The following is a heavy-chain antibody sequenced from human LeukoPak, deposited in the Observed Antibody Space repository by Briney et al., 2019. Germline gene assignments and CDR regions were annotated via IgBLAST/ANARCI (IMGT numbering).Heavy chain of an antibody. J-gene: IGHJ4*02. V-gene: IGHV4-30-4*01. D-gene: IGHD1-7*01. CDR2: IYYSGST. Sequence: SQTLSLTCTVSGRSISSGDYYWSWIRQPPGKGLEWIGYIYYSGSTYYNPSLKSRVTISVDTSKNQFSLKLSSVTAADTAVYYCARVLYPSKITGTTVDYWGQGTLVTVSS. CDR3: ARVLYPSKITGTTVDY. CDR1: GRSISSGDYY.